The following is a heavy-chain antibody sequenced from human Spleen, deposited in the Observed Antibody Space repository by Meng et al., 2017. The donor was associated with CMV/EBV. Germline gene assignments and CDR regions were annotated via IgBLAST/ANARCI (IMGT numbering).Heavy chain of an antibody. J-gene: IGHJ5*02. CDR3: ARKTGQYQLLGWFDP. Sequence: SETLSLTCTVYGGSFSGYFWSWIRQPPGKGLEWIGEVNHSGSTNYSPSLKSRVTISVDTSKNQFSLRLTSVTAADTAVYYCARKTGQYQLLGWFDPWGQGTLVTVSS. D-gene: IGHD2-2*01. CDR1: GGSFSGYF. V-gene: IGHV4-34*01. CDR2: VNHSGST.